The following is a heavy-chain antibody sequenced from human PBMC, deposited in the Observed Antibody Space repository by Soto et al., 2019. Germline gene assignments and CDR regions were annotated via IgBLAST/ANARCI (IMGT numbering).Heavy chain of an antibody. V-gene: IGHV3-13*01. Sequence: EVQLVESGGGLVQPGGSLRLSCAASGFTFSSYDMHWVRQATGKGLEWVSAIGTAGDTYYPGSVKGRFTISRENAKNSLCLQMNSLRAGDTAVYYCARGFTYGSGSYSTDAFDIWGQGTMVTVSS. CDR2: IGTAGDT. CDR3: ARGFTYGSGSYSTDAFDI. D-gene: IGHD3-10*01. J-gene: IGHJ3*02. CDR1: GFTFSSYD.